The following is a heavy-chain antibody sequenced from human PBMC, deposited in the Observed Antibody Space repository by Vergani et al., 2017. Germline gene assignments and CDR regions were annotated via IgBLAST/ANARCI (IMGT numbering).Heavy chain of an antibody. J-gene: IGHJ4*02. CDR1: GGSITYGAFY. V-gene: IGHV4-39*01. CDR3: ARTESFILRYFHWAL. Sequence: QLQLQESGPGLVKPSETLSLTCTVSGGSITYGAFYWGWIRQPPGKGLEWIGNIYHSGGAYYNPSLKGRVTISVDTSKNQFSLEVTSVTAADTAIYFCARTESFILRYFHWALWGQGTLVTVS. CDR2: IYHSGGA. D-gene: IGHD3-9*01.